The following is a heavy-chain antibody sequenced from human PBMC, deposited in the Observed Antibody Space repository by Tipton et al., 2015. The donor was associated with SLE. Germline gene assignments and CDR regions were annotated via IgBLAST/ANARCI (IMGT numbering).Heavy chain of an antibody. V-gene: IGHV1-18*01. CDR3: ARKGPGRTHPYYYGMDV. Sequence: QLVQSGAEVKKPGASVKVSCKASDYTFTSYGISWVRQAPGQGLEWMGWISAYNGNTNYAQKLQGRVTMTTDTSTSTAYMELRSLRSDDTAVYYCARKGPGRTHPYYYGMDVWGQGTTVTVSS. CDR2: ISAYNGNT. CDR1: DYTFTSYG. J-gene: IGHJ6*02. D-gene: IGHD1-26*01.